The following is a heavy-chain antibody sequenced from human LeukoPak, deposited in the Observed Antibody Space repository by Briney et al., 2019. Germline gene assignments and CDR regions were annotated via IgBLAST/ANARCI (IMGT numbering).Heavy chain of an antibody. J-gene: IGHJ4*02. Sequence: PGRSMTLSCPASGFSFSSYSINCVRQAPGKGREWVSYISGDGNAKHYTDSVKGRFTISRDNAKNALYLQMNSLRAEDTAVYFCARDYVYAFDYWGQGTLVTVSS. D-gene: IGHD2/OR15-2a*01. CDR2: ISGDGNAK. CDR1: GFSFSSYS. CDR3: ARDYVYAFDY. V-gene: IGHV3-48*01.